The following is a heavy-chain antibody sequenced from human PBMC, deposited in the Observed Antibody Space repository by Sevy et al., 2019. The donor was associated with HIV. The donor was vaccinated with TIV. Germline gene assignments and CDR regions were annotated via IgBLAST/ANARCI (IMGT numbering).Heavy chain of an antibody. CDR1: GFSFNKYW. V-gene: IGHV3-7*04. CDR3: ARGRFASPTTPFDF. CDR2: INQDGTEK. Sequence: GGSLRLSCATSGFSFNKYWMNWVRQAPGKGLEWVASINQDGTEKNYVDSVKGRFTIARDNAKKSLYLEVNSLRAEDTGQYYCARGRFASPTTPFDFWGQGTLVTVSS. D-gene: IGHD3-3*01. J-gene: IGHJ4*02.